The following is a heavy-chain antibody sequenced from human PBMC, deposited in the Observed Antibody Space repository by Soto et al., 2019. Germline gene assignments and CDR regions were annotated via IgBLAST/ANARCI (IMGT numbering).Heavy chain of an antibody. CDR3: ARTERDFYGLDV. CDR1: GFTFRNYD. V-gene: IGHV3-13*05. Sequence: EVQLVESGGGLVQPGGSLRLSCEASGFTFRNYDMHWVRQGTGKGLEWVSGISAAGDPDYADSVEGRFTISRENAQNSFFLQVNSLRVGDTAVYYCARTERDFYGLDVWGQGTTVIVSS. CDR2: ISAAGDP. J-gene: IGHJ6*02. D-gene: IGHD3-3*01.